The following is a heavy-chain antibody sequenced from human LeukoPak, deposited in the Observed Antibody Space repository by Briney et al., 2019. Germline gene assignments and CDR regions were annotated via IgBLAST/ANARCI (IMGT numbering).Heavy chain of an antibody. D-gene: IGHD3-22*01. J-gene: IGHJ4*02. Sequence: KPSGTLSLTCAVSGGSISSSNWWSWVRQPPGKGLEWIGEIYHSGSTNYNPSLKSRVTISVDKSKNQFSLKLSSVTAADTAVYYCARRNYYDSSGYLSVEWSQGTLVTVSS. CDR3: ARRNYYDSSGYLSVE. V-gene: IGHV4-4*02. CDR2: IYHSGST. CDR1: GGSISSSNW.